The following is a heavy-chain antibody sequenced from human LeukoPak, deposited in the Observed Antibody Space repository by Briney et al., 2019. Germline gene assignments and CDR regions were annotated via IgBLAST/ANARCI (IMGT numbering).Heavy chain of an antibody. CDR2: ISSSSSYI. CDR3: ARSGYSGYDPKYYFDY. Sequence: PGGSLRLSCAASGFTFSSYSMNWVHQAPGKGLEWVSSISSSSSYIYYADSVKGRFTISRDNAKNSLYLQMNSLRAEDTAVYYCARSGYSGYDPKYYFDYWGQGTLVTVSS. J-gene: IGHJ4*02. CDR1: GFTFSSYS. D-gene: IGHD5-12*01. V-gene: IGHV3-21*01.